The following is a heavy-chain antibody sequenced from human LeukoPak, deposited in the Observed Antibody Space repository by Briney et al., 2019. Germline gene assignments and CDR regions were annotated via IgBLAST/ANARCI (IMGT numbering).Heavy chain of an antibody. Sequence: PSETLSLTCTVSGGSISSYYWSWIRQPPGKGLEWIGYIYYSGSTNYNPSLKSQVTISVDTSKNQFSLKLSSVTAADTAVYYCARVYYSHMDVWGKGTTVTISS. CDR1: GGSISSYY. CDR2: IYYSGST. CDR3: ARVYYSHMDV. V-gene: IGHV4-59*01. J-gene: IGHJ6*03.